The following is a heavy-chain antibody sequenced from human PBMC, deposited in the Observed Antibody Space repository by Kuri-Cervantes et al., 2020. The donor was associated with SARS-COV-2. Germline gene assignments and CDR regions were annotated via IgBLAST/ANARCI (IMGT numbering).Heavy chain of an antibody. CDR2: IWYDGSNK. D-gene: IGHD1-26*01. CDR1: GFTFSSYG. V-gene: IGHV3-33*01. CDR3: AREGVVGATTYYYYGMDV. Sequence: GGSLRLSCAASGFTFSSYGMHWVRQAPGKGLEWVAVIWYDGSNKYDADSVKGRFTISRDNSKNTLYLQMNSLRAEDTAVYYCAREGVVGATTYYYYGMDVWGQGTTVTVSS. J-gene: IGHJ6*02.